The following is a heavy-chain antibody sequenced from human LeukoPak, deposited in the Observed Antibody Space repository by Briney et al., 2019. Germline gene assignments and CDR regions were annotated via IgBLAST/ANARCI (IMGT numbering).Heavy chain of an antibody. CDR1: GGSISSYY. V-gene: IGHV4-59*01. CDR3: ARAGSDWSFDY. Sequence: SETLSLTCIVSGGSISSYYWSWIRQPPGKGLEWIGYNSYSENTNYNPSLKSRVTISVDMSKNQFSLKLSSVTAADTAVYYCARAGSDWSFDYWGQGTLVTVSS. CDR2: NSYSENT. D-gene: IGHD6-19*01. J-gene: IGHJ4*02.